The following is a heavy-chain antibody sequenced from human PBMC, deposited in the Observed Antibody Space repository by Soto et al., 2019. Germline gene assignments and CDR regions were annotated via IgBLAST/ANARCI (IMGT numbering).Heavy chain of an antibody. CDR2: INPNSGGT. V-gene: IGHV1-2*04. J-gene: IGHJ5*02. Sequence: QVQLVQSGAEVKKPGASVKVSCKASGYTFTGYYMHWVRQAPGQGLEWMGWINPNSGGTNYAQKFQGWVTMTRDTSISTAYMERSRLRSDDTAVYYCARARRNQLLPVRWTQPFDPWGQGTLVTVSS. CDR3: ARARRNQLLPVRWTQPFDP. CDR1: GYTFTGYY. D-gene: IGHD2-2*01.